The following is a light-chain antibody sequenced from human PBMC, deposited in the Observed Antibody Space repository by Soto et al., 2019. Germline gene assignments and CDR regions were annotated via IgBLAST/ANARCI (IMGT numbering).Light chain of an antibody. V-gene: IGKV1-39*01. CDR3: QQYYSYPFT. CDR1: QNIRTY. CDR2: SAS. Sequence: DIQMTQSPYSLSASVGDSVTITCRASQNIRTYLNWYQQKPGRAPKLLIHSASALPSGVPSRFSGSGSGTEFTLTMSGLQPEDFATYYCQQYYSYPFTFGPGTKVDIK. J-gene: IGKJ3*01.